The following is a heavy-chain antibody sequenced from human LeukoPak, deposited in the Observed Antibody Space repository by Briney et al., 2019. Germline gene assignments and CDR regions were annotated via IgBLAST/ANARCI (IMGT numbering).Heavy chain of an antibody. V-gene: IGHV3-30*04. D-gene: IGHD6-19*01. Sequence: PGGSLRLSCAASGFTFSSYAMHWVRQAPGKGLEWVAVISYDGSNKYYADSVKGRFTISRDNSKDTLYLQMNSLRAEDTAVYYCAIDGAVAGRAFDYWGQGTLVTVPS. CDR2: ISYDGSNK. CDR1: GFTFSSYA. CDR3: AIDGAVAGRAFDY. J-gene: IGHJ4*02.